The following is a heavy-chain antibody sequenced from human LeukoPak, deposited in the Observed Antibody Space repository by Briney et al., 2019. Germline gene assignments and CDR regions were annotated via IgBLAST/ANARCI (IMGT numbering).Heavy chain of an antibody. CDR3: ATSLYDILTGSDY. V-gene: IGHV4-34*01. J-gene: IGHJ4*02. Sequence: SETLSLTCTVSGGSISSYFWNWIRQPPGKGLEWIGEINHSGSTNYNPSLKSRVTISVDTSKNQFSLKLSSVTAADTAVYYCATSLYDILTGSDYWGQGTLVTVSS. CDR1: GGSISSYF. D-gene: IGHD3-9*01. CDR2: INHSGST.